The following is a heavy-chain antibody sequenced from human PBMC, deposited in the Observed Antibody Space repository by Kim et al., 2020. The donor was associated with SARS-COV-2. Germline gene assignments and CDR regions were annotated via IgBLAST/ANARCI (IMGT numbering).Heavy chain of an antibody. CDR3: AKDLGSGKRYFDL. D-gene: IGHD3-10*01. Sequence: YHPTLNSRVTISMDTSKTQFSLKLSSVTAADSAVYYCAKDLGSGKRYFDLWGRGTLVTVSS. V-gene: IGHV4-59*01. J-gene: IGHJ2*01.